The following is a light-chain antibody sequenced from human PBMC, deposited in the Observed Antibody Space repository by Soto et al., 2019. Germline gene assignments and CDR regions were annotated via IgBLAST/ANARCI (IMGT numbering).Light chain of an antibody. CDR3: AAWDDSQSGWV. CDR1: SSNIGSNY. Sequence: QTVVTQPPSASGTPGQRVTISCSGSSSNIGSNYVYWYQQLPGTAPKLLIYRNNQRPSGVPDRFSGSKSGTSASLAISGLRSEDEADYYCAAWDDSQSGWVFGGGTKVTVL. J-gene: IGLJ3*02. CDR2: RNN. V-gene: IGLV1-47*01.